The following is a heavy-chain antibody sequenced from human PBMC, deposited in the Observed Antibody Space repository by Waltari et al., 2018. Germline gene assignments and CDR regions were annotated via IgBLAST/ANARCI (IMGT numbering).Heavy chain of an antibody. CDR3: SRGDCTSATCYAGKDY. D-gene: IGHD2-2*01. V-gene: IGHV1-2*02. Sequence: QVQLVQSGAEVKKPGASVTVSCESSGYTFTGYYLHWVRQAPGQGLEWMGWINTDSGDTNFAQKIQGRVTMTRDTSINTAYMELKRLRSDDTAVYYCSRGDCTSATCYAGKDYWGQGTLVTVSS. CDR1: GYTFTGYY. CDR2: INTDSGDT. J-gene: IGHJ4*02.